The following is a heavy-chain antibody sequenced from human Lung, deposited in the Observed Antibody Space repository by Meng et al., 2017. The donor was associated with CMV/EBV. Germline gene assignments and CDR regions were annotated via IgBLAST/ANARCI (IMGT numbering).Heavy chain of an antibody. CDR3: ARVGYSNAPAHYYYGLDV. CDR2: ISSSGYTI. D-gene: IGHD6-13*01. J-gene: IGHJ6*02. Sequence: GGSLRLXCVVSRFTFNDFEMSWVRQAPGKGPEWVSYISSSGYTIYYADSVKGRFTISRDNAKNSLHLQMNNLRAEDTAVYYCARVGYSNAPAHYYYGLDVWRQGTTVTVSS. CDR1: RFTFNDFE. V-gene: IGHV3-48*03.